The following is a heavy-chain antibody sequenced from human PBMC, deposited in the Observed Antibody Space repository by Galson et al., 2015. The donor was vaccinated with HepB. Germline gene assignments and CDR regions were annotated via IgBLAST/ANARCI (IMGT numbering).Heavy chain of an antibody. V-gene: IGHV3-74*01. CDR3: ISSYWGAPNY. CDR1: GFTFSNFW. J-gene: IGHJ4*02. Sequence: SLRLSCAASGFTFSNFWMHWVRQTPGKGLVWVSRINTDGSSATYADSVKGRFTIPRDNAKNTLYLQMNSLRAEDTAVYYCISSYWGAPNYWGQGTLVTVSS. CDR2: INTDGSSA. D-gene: IGHD3-10*01.